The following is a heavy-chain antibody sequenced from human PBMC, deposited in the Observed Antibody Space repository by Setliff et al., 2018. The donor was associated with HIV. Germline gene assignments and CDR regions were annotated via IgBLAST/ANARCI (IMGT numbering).Heavy chain of an antibody. J-gene: IGHJ3*01. CDR1: GGSISNYY. Sequence: KTSETLSLTCSISGGSISNYYWVWIRQSPGKGLEWIGHIHYGGGTYYNPSLKSRVTLSVDTSKHQFSLKLSSVTAADTAVYYCARVQMAYAAFDVWGQGTMVTVSS. V-gene: IGHV4-59*01. D-gene: IGHD4-17*01. CDR3: ARVQMAYAAFDV. CDR2: IHYGGGT.